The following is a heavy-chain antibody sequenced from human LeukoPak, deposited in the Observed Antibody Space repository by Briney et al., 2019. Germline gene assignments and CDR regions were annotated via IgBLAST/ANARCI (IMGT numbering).Heavy chain of an antibody. CDR3: ARAGDSGYYYGMDV. CDR1: GFTFSSYG. D-gene: IGHD4-17*01. CDR2: IWYDGSNK. Sequence: PGGSLRLSCAASGFTFSSYGMHWVRQAPGKGLEWVAVIWYDGSNKYYADSVKGRFTISRDNSKNTLYLQMNSLRAEDTAVYYCARAGDSGYYYGMDVWGQGTTVTVSS. J-gene: IGHJ6*02. V-gene: IGHV3-33*01.